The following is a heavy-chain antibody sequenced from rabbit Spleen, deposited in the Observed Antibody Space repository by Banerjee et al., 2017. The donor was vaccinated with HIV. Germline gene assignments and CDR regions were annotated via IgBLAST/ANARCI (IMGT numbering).Heavy chain of an antibody. CDR3: GRAGEGGYGYLDL. CDR1: GFDFSDKAV. CDR2: INAITGRA. Sequence: QSLEESGGGLVKPEGSLTLTCKASGFDFSDKAVMCWVRQAPGKGLQWIACINAITGRAVYATWAKGRFTFSKTSSTTVTLQMTSLTAADTATFFCGRAGEGGYGYLDLWGPGTLVTVS. J-gene: IGHJ4*01. D-gene: IGHD2-1*01. V-gene: IGHV1S40*01.